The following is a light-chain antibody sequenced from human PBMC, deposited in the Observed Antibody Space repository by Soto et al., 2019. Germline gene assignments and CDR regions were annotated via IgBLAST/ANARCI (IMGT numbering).Light chain of an antibody. V-gene: IGLV1-51*01. J-gene: IGLJ2*01. CDR2: DNN. CDR1: SSNIGNNY. CDR3: GTWDSSLSAVV. Sequence: QSVLTQPPSVSAAPGQKVTISCSGSSSNIGNNYVSWYQQLPGTAPQLLIYDNNERPSGIPDRFSGSKSGTSATLGIAGLQTGDEADYYCGTWDSSLSAVVFGGGTKLPVL.